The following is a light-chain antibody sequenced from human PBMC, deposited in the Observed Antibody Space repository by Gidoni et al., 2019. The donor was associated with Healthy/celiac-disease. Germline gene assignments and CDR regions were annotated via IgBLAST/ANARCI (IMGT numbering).Light chain of an antibody. CDR3: QQSYSTPRS. J-gene: IGKJ4*01. Sequence: DIQMTQSPSSLSASVGDRVPITCRASQSISSYLNWYQQKPGKAPKLLIYAASSLQRGVPSRFSGSGSGTDFTLTISSLQPEDFATYYCQQSYSTPRSFGGGTKVEIK. V-gene: IGKV1-39*01. CDR1: QSISSY. CDR2: AAS.